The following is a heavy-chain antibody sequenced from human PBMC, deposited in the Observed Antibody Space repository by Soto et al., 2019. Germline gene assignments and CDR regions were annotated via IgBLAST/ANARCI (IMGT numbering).Heavy chain of an antibody. CDR3: ARALQHPYYYYYYGMDV. V-gene: IGHV4-31*03. J-gene: IGHJ6*02. CDR1: GGSISSGGYY. CDR2: IYYSGST. Sequence: SETLSLTCTVSGGSISSGGYYWSWIRQHPGKGLEWIGYIYYSGSTYYNPSLKSRVTISVDTSKNQFSLKLSSVTAADTAVYYCARALQHPYYYYYYGMDVWGQGTTVTVSS.